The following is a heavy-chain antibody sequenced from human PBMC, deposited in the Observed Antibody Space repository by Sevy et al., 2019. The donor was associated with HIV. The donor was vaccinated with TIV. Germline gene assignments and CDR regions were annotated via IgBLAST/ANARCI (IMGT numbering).Heavy chain of an antibody. J-gene: IGHJ4*02. CDR2: IIAVFGTT. CDR3: ARDKYYYISGSFDY. CDR1: GGIFRSNA. Sequence: ASVKVSYKTSGGIFRSNAISWVRQAPGQGLEWMGGIIAVFGTTNYAQKFQGRVTVTADEFRGTAYMELSSLRSEDTAVYYCARDKYYYISGSFDYWVQGTPVTVSS. D-gene: IGHD3-10*01. V-gene: IGHV1-69*13.